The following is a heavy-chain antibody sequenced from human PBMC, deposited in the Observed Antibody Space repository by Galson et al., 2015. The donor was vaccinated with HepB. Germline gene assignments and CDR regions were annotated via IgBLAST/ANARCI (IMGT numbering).Heavy chain of an antibody. D-gene: IGHD2-8*01. CDR1: GFNFGDYA. CDR2: INSKGYGGAA. V-gene: IGHV3-49*03. J-gene: IGHJ3*02. CDR3: TRDRWSHAFDI. Sequence: SLRLSCAASGFNFGDYAMNWFRHTPGKGLEWVGFINSKGYGGAAEYAPSVKGRFTISRDDSKSIAYLQMNSLKIDDTAVYYCTRDRWSHAFDIWSQGTTVTVSS.